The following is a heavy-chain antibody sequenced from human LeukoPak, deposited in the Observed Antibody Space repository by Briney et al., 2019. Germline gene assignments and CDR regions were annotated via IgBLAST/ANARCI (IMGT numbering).Heavy chain of an antibody. CDR2: ISGDGANT. J-gene: IGHJ3*02. CDR1: RFIFNDYA. CDR3: ARLSGWLGAFDT. D-gene: IGHD2-15*01. Sequence: GGSLRLSCTASRFIFNDYAMHWVRQLPGKRLEWVSLISGDGANTHSADSVKGRFSISRDNSKNSLYLQLNSLRTEDTALYYCARLSGWLGAFDTWGQGTLVTVSS. V-gene: IGHV3-43*02.